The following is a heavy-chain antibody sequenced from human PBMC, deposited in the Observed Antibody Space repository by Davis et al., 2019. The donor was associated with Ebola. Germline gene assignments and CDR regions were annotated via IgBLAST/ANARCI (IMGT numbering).Heavy chain of an antibody. CDR2: INHSGST. CDR1: GGSFSGYY. J-gene: IGHJ3*02. CDR3: ARGLSSPFDAFDI. Sequence: PSETLSLTCAVYGGSFSGYYWSWIRQPPGKGLEWIGEINHSGSTNYNPSLKSRVTISVDTSKNQFSLKLSSVTAADTAVYYCARGLSSPFDAFDIWGQGTMVTVSS. V-gene: IGHV4-34*01. D-gene: IGHD6-6*01.